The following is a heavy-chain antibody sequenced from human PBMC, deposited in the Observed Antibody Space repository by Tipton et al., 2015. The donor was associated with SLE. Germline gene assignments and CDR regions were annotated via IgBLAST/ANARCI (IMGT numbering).Heavy chain of an antibody. V-gene: IGHV3-11*06. J-gene: IGHJ4*02. CDR1: GFTFSDYY. CDR3: ARDRGSGWYGDY. Sequence: SLRLSCAASGFTFSDYYMTWIRQAPGKGLEWISYISSSSTYTNYADSVKGRFTISRDNAKNSLYLQMNSLRAEDTAVYYCARDRGSGWYGDYWGQGTLVTVSS. D-gene: IGHD6-19*01. CDR2: ISSSSTYT.